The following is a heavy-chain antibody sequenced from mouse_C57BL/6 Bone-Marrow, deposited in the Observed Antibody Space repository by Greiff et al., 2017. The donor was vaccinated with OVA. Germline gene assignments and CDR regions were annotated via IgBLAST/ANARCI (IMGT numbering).Heavy chain of an antibody. CDR2: ISDGGSYT. Sequence: EVQGVESGGGLVKPGGSLKLSCAASGFTFSSYAMSWVRQTPEKRLEWVATISDGGSYTYYPDNVKGRFTISRDNAKNNLYLQMSHLKSEDTAMYYCARPSNPYAMDYWGQGTSVTVSS. D-gene: IGHD2-10*02. V-gene: IGHV5-4*01. J-gene: IGHJ4*01. CDR1: GFTFSSYA. CDR3: ARPSNPYAMDY.